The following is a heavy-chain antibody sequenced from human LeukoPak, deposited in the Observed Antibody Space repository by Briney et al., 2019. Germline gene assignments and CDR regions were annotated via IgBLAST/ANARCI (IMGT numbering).Heavy chain of an antibody. Sequence: GGSLRLSCAAPGFTFSSYSMNWVRQAPGKGLEWVSSISSNNNHIYYADSVRGRFTISRDNAKNSLYLQMNSLRAEDTAVYYCARGQGDSSGYCLDYWGQGTLVTVSS. CDR1: GFTFSSYS. J-gene: IGHJ4*02. CDR2: ISSNNNHI. CDR3: ARGQGDSSGYCLDY. D-gene: IGHD3-22*01. V-gene: IGHV3-21*01.